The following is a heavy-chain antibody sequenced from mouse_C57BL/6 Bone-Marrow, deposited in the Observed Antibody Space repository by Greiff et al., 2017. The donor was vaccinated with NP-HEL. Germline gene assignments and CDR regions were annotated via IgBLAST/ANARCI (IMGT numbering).Heavy chain of an antibody. D-gene: IGHD4-1*01. J-gene: IGHJ4*01. CDR1: GYTFTDYN. Sequence: EVKLQESGPELVKPGASVKMSCKASGYTFTDYNMHWVKQSHGKSLEWIGSINPNNGGTSYNQKFKGKATLTVNKSSSAAYMELRSLTAEESAVYYCGTGDAMDYWGQGTSVTVSS. V-gene: IGHV1-22*01. CDR2: INPNNGGT. CDR3: GTGDAMDY.